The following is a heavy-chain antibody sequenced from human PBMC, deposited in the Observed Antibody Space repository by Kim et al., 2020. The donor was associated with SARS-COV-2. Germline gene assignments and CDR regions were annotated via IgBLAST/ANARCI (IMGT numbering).Heavy chain of an antibody. CDR2: IYHSGST. V-gene: IGHV4-30-2*01. CDR3: ARGVLLWPWDRYWYFDL. D-gene: IGHD2-21*01. CDR1: GGSISSGGYS. Sequence: SETLSLTCAVSGGSISSGGYSWSWIRQPPGKGLEWIGYIYHSGSTYYNPSLKSRVTISVDRSKNQFSLKLSSVTAADTAVYYCARGVLLWPWDRYWYFDLWGRGTLVTVSS. J-gene: IGHJ2*01.